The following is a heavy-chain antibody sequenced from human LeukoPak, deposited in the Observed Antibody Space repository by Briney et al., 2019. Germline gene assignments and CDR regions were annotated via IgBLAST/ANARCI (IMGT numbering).Heavy chain of an antibody. Sequence: PGGTLRLSCAASGFTFSNYWMTWLRQAPGKGLEWVANMNQDGNDKHYVDSVKGRFTISRDNAKNSLYLQMNGLRAEDTAVYYCARDVRPLLHGFDIWGQGTMVTVSS. CDR1: GFTFSNYW. V-gene: IGHV3-7*03. CDR2: MNQDGNDK. CDR3: ARDVRPLLHGFDI. J-gene: IGHJ3*02.